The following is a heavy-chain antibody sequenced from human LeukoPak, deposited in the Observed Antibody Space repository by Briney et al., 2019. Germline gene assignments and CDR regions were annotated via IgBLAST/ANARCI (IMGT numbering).Heavy chain of an antibody. CDR1: GGSIISGGYS. CDR2: IYHSAST. CDR3: AREVVVPAAMSFRYYYYGMDV. Sequence: PSETLSLTCSVSGGSIISGGYSWSWIRQSPRKGLEWIGYIYHSASTYYNPSLKSRVTISVDRSKNQFSLKLSSVTAADTAVYFCAREVVVPAAMSFRYYYYGMDVWGKGTTVTVSS. D-gene: IGHD2-2*01. V-gene: IGHV4-30-2*06. J-gene: IGHJ6*04.